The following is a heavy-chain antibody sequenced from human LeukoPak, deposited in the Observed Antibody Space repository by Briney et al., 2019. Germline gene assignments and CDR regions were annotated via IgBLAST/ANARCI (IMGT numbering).Heavy chain of an antibody. D-gene: IGHD6-19*01. V-gene: IGHV3-21*01. CDR2: ISSSSSYI. Sequence: GGSLRLSCAASGFTFSSYSMNWVRQAPGKGLEWVSSISSSSSYIYYADSVKGRFTISRDNAKNSLYLQMNSLRAEDTAVYYCARDPGSIAVADNVVDGMDVWGQGTTVTVSS. CDR3: ARDPGSIAVADNVVDGMDV. CDR1: GFTFSSYS. J-gene: IGHJ6*02.